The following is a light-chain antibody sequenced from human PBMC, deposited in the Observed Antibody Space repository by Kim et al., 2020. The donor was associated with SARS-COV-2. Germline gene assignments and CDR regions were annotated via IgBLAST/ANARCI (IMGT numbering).Light chain of an antibody. J-gene: IGKJ1*01. V-gene: IGKV1-5*03. CDR3: QHYRT. CDR1: ENINNW. Sequence: DIQMTQSPSTLSASVGDRVTITCRASENINNWLAWYQQKPGKAPKVLIYKASTLESGVPSRFSGSGSGTEFTLTITSLQPDDFATYYCQHYRTFGQGTKLEIK. CDR2: KAS.